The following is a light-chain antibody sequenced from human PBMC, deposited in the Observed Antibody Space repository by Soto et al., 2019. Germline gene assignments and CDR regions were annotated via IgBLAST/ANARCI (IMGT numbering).Light chain of an antibody. V-gene: IGKV1-6*01. Sequence: IKMIQCPSSLSTSLGDRVTITCRASQDIRNDLGWYQERPGRAPKLLIFAASSLQSGVPSRFSGSGSGTDFTLTISRLESEDFSAYFCQQYENSRSITCGQGTRLEIK. CDR3: QQYENSRSIT. CDR1: QDIRND. J-gene: IGKJ5*01. CDR2: AAS.